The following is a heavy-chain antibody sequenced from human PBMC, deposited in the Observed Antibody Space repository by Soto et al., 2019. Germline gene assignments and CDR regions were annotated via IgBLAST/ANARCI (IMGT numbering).Heavy chain of an antibody. Sequence: QVQLVQSGAEVKKPGSSVQVSCKASGGTFSSSAISWVRQAPGQGLEWMGGIIPISGTANHAQKFQGRVTITADESTRTAYMELSSLRSEDTAVYYCARSQVSSTSLEIYYYYYYGMDVWGQGTTVTV. CDR2: IIPISGTA. CDR1: GGTFSSSA. V-gene: IGHV1-69*01. CDR3: ARSQVSSTSLEIYYYYYYGMDV. J-gene: IGHJ6*02. D-gene: IGHD2-2*01.